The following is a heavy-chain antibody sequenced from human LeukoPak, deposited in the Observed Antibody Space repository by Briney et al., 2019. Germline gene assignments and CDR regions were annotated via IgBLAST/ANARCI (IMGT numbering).Heavy chain of an antibody. CDR1: GFTFSGSG. Sequence: GGSLRLSSAASGFTFSGSGMHWVRQASGKGLEWVGRIRSKANNYATAYAASVKGRFTISRDDSNNTAYLQINSLKTEDTAVYYCTSSRSGYAGIDYWGQGTLVTVSS. D-gene: IGHD5-12*01. V-gene: IGHV3-73*01. CDR2: IRSKANNYAT. CDR3: TSSRSGYAGIDY. J-gene: IGHJ4*02.